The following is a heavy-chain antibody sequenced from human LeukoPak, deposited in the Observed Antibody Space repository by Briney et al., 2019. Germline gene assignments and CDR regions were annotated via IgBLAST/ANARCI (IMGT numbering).Heavy chain of an antibody. D-gene: IGHD3-10*01. CDR1: GGSFSGYY. CDR2: INHSGST. J-gene: IGHJ6*02. V-gene: IGHV4-34*01. CDR3: ARAYYGSGSYHADYYGMDV. Sequence: PSETLSLTCAVYGGSFSGYYWSWIRQPPGKGLEWLGEINHSGSTNYNPSLKSRVTISVDTSKNQFSLKLSSVTAADTAVYYCARAYYGSGSYHADYYGMDVWGQGTTVTVSS.